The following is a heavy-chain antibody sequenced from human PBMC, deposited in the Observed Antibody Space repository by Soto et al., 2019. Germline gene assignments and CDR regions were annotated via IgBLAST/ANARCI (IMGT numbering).Heavy chain of an antibody. Sequence: EVQLVESGGGLVQPGGSLRVSCAASGFTFXSYWMNWVRQAPGKGLVWVSRIDSDGSSTTYADSVKGRFTTSRDNAKNTLYLQMSSLRVEDTAVYYCARGRPYGMDVWGQGTTVTVSS. CDR3: ARGRPYGMDV. V-gene: IGHV3-74*01. J-gene: IGHJ6*02. CDR2: IDSDGSST. CDR1: GFTFXSYW.